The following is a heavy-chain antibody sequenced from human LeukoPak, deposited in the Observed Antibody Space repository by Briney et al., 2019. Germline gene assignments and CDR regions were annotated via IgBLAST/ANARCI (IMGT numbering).Heavy chain of an antibody. CDR1: GFTFSRYW. J-gene: IGHJ3*02. Sequence: GGSLRLSCAASGFTFSRYWMSWVRQAPGKGLEWVANIKEDGSEKHYVDSVKGRFSISRDNAKNSLYLQMNSLRAEDTAVYYCARDRTVLRYFDWLGAFDIWGQGTMVTVSS. V-gene: IGHV3-7*01. D-gene: IGHD3-9*01. CDR2: IKEDGSEK. CDR3: ARDRTVLRYFDWLGAFDI.